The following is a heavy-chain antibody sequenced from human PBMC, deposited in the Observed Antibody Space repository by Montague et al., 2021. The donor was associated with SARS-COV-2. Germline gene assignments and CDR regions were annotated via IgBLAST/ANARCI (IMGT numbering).Heavy chain of an antibody. J-gene: IGHJ3*02. CDR2: IYYSGST. V-gene: IGHV4-39*01. D-gene: IGHD3-22*01. CDR1: GGSISSSSYY. Sequence: SETLSLTCTVSGGSISSSSYYWGWIRQPPGKGLEWIGSIYYSGSTYYNPSLKSRVTISVDTSKNQFSLKLSSVTAADTAVYYCARFPTSYYYDSKAAPATPDAFDIWGRGTMVTGSS. CDR3: ARFPTSYYYDSKAAPATPDAFDI.